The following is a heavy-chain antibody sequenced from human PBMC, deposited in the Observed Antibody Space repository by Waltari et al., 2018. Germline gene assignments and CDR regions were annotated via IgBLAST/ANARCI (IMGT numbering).Heavy chain of an antibody. CDR1: GFTLRSFS. Sequence: QVQLVESGGGVVQPGRSLRLSCAASGFTLRSFSVHWVRQAPGKGLEWVGVISNDGTKKYYVDSVKGRFTISRDNFKNMVYMQMNSLRREDTALYYCAREGYDLYSVGMDVWGQGTTVTVSS. V-gene: IGHV3-30-3*01. D-gene: IGHD2-21*02. CDR2: ISNDGTKK. J-gene: IGHJ6*02. CDR3: AREGYDLYSVGMDV.